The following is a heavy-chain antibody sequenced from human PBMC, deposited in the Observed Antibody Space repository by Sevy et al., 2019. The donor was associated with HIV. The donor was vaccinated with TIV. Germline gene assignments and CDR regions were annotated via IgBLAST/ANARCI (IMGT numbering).Heavy chain of an antibody. CDR1: GFRFSTYA. D-gene: IGHD6-19*01. Sequence: GGSLRLSCAASGFRFSTYAMHWVRQAPGKGLEWVAVIWYDGSNNYHADSVKGRFTISRDNSKNTLYLQMDSLRAADTAVYYCAKSGRIVVAGTTNYFDSWGQGTLVTVSS. V-gene: IGHV3-33*06. CDR2: IWYDGSNN. J-gene: IGHJ4*02. CDR3: AKSGRIVVAGTTNYFDS.